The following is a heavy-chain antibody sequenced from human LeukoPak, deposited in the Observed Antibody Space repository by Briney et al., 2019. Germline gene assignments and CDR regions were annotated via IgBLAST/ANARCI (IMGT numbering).Heavy chain of an antibody. V-gene: IGHV1-2*02. Sequence: ASVKVSCKASGYTFTGYYMHWVRQAPGQGLEWMGWINPNSGGTNYAQKVQGRVTMTRDTSISTAYMELSRLRSDDTAVYYCARLSIAGQTSQGYDYWGQGTLVTVSS. CDR1: GYTFTGYY. CDR3: ARLSIAGQTSQGYDY. J-gene: IGHJ4*02. CDR2: INPNSGGT. D-gene: IGHD6-6*01.